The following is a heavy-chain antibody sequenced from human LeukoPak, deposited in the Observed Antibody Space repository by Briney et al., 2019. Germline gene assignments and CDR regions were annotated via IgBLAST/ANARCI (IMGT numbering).Heavy chain of an antibody. J-gene: IGHJ6*03. CDR3: AKGGAIQLWSPGYYYYMDV. CDR1: GFTFDDYG. V-gene: IGHV3-20*04. D-gene: IGHD5-18*01. Sequence: GGSLRLSCAASGFTFDDYGMSWVRQAPGKGLEWVSGINWNGGSTGYADSVKGRFTISRDNAKNTLYLQMNSLRAEDTAVYYCAKGGAIQLWSPGYYYYMDVWGKGTTVTVSS. CDR2: INWNGGST.